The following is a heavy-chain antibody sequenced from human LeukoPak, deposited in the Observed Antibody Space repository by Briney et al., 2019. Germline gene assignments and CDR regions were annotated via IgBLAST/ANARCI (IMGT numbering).Heavy chain of an antibody. CDR2: IYPDDSET. Sequence: GEPLKISCQASGYSFSDYWIGWVRHLPGKSLEWMTIIYPDDSETRYSPSLQGQVTISADKSINTAYLQWSSLKASDTAMYYCARLRGYSYGVDYWGQGTLVTVSS. J-gene: IGHJ4*02. CDR3: ARLRGYSYGVDY. CDR1: GYSFSDYW. V-gene: IGHV5-51*01. D-gene: IGHD5-18*01.